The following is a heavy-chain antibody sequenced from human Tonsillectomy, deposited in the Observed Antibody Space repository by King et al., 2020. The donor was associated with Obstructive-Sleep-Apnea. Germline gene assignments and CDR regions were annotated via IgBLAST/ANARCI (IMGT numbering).Heavy chain of an antibody. V-gene: IGHV4-34*01. CDR3: ARAKGYCSSTSCYPREFDP. D-gene: IGHD2-2*01. CDR2: INHSGST. Sequence: VQLQQWGAGLLKPSETLSLTCAVYGGSFSGYYWSWIRQPPGKGLEWIGEINHSGSTNYNPSLKSRFTISVDTSKNQFSLKLSSVTAADTAVYYCARAKGYCSSTSCYPREFDPWGQGTLVTVSS. CDR1: GGSFSGYY. J-gene: IGHJ5*02.